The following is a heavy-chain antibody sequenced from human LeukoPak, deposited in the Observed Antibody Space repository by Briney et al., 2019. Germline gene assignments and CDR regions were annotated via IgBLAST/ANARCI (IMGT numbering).Heavy chain of an antibody. CDR2: INTGASST. D-gene: IGHD3-22*01. Sequence: GGSPRLSYLAAGGSFSSDWMHWVRQAPGEGLVWVSRINTGASSTNYADSVKGRFTISRDNAKNTLYLQMSSLRAEDTAVYYCARDRRGGYYSKTLDYWGQGTLVTVSS. J-gene: IGHJ4*02. V-gene: IGHV3-74*01. CDR1: GGSFSSDW. CDR3: ARDRRGGYYSKTLDY.